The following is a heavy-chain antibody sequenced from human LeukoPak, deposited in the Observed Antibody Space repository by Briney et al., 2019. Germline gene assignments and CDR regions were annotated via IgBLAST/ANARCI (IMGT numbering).Heavy chain of an antibody. CDR1: GSTFDDYA. CDR2: ISWNSGTI. V-gene: IGHV3-9*01. D-gene: IGHD6-6*01. J-gene: IGHJ4*02. CDR3: AKDIRATSIAAPDF. Sequence: GGSLRLSCAASGSTFDDYAMHWVRQAPGKGLEWVSGISWNSGTIGYADSVKGRFTISRDNAKNFVFLQMNSLRAEDTALYYCAKDIRATSIAAPDFWGQGTLVTVSS.